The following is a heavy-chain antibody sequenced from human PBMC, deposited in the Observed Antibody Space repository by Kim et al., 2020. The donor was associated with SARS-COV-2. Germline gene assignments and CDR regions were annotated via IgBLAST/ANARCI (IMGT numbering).Heavy chain of an antibody. CDR2: IAGSSNPI. CDR1: GFTFSPYG. J-gene: IGHJ4*02. D-gene: IGHD2-8*02. CDR3: ARSTGHLDF. Sequence: GGSLRLSCAASGFTFSPYGMNWVRQAPGKGLEWVSYIAGSSNPIHYADSVKGRFTISRDNAKNSLYLQMNSLRDEDTAVYYCARSTGHLDFWGPGTLVT. V-gene: IGHV3-48*02.